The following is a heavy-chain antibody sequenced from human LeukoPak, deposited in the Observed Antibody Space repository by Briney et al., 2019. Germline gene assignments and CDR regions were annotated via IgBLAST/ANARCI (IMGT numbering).Heavy chain of an antibody. Sequence: GGSLRLSCAASGFTFSSYAMHWARQAPGKGLEYVSAISSNGGSTYYANSVKGRFTISRDNSKNTLYLQMGSLRAEDMAVYYCARDVAYCSSTSCYGGKFYGMDVWGQGTTVTVSS. V-gene: IGHV3-64*01. CDR2: ISSNGGST. D-gene: IGHD2-2*01. CDR3: ARDVAYCSSTSCYGGKFYGMDV. J-gene: IGHJ6*02. CDR1: GFTFSSYA.